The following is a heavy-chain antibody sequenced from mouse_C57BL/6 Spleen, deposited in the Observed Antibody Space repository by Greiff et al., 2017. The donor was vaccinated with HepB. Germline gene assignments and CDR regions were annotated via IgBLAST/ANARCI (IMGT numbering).Heavy chain of an antibody. V-gene: IGHV3-6*01. CDR2: ISYDGSN. D-gene: IGHD2-3*01. J-gene: IGHJ4*01. CDR3: ARPDGYYYAMDY. CDR1: GYSITSGYY. Sequence: VQLKESGPGLVKPSQSLSLTCSVTGYSITSGYYWNWIRQFPGNKLEWMGYISYDGSNNYNPSLKNRISITRDTSKNQCFLKLNSVTTEDTATYYCARPDGYYYAMDYWGQGTSVTVSS.